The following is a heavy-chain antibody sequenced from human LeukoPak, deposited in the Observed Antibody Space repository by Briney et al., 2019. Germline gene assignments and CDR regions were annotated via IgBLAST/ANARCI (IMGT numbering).Heavy chain of an antibody. CDR3: KMGDGSPPLGQ. J-gene: IGHJ4*02. V-gene: IGHV3-23*01. CDR2: ISGSGGST. Sequence: RPGGSLRLSCAASGFTFSSYVLGWVRQAPGKGLQWVSAISGSGGSTYYADSVKGRFTISRDNSGNTLYLQMNSLRAEDTAIYYCKMGDGSPPLGQWGQGTLVTVPS. D-gene: IGHD5-24*01. CDR1: GFTFSSYV.